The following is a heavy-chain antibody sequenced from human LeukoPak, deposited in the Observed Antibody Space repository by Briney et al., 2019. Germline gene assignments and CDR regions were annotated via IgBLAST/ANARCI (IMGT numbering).Heavy chain of an antibody. CDR1: GFTFSSYG. J-gene: IGHJ4*02. CDR2: IWYDGSNK. D-gene: IGHD3-9*01. V-gene: IGHV3-33*06. CDR3: AKGLTRRYLDY. Sequence: PGGSLRLSCAASGFTFSSYGMHWVRQAPGKGLEWVAVIWYDGSNKYYRDSIKGRFTISRDNSKNTLHLQMNSLRAEDTAVYYCAKGLTRRYLDYWGQGTLVTVSS.